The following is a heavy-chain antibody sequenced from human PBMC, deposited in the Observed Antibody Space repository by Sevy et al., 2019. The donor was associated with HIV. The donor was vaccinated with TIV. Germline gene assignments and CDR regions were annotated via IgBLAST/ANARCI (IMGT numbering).Heavy chain of an antibody. CDR2: INEDRSEK. V-gene: IGHV3-7*01. D-gene: IGHD6-19*01. Sequence: GGSLRLSCAVSGFTFSNYWMSWVRQAPGKGLEWVANINEDRSEKYYVGSVKSRFTISRDNARNSLYLEMNNLRTEDTAVYYCADSVNSGWSGAFDIWGQGTMVTVSS. J-gene: IGHJ3*02. CDR3: ADSVNSGWSGAFDI. CDR1: GFTFSNYW.